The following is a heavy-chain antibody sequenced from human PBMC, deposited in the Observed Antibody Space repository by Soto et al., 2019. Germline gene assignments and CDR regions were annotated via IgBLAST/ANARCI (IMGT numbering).Heavy chain of an antibody. J-gene: IGHJ4*02. CDR3: ARDVPSHIVVLPAALDY. CDR2: ISGTGDST. CDR1: GFTFSNYA. Sequence: GGSLRLSCAASGFTFSNYAMSWVRQAPGKGLKWVSVISGTGDSTYYADSVKGRFTISRDNSKNTLHLQMSSLRAEDTAVYYCARDVPSHIVVLPAALDYWGQGTLVTV. D-gene: IGHD2-2*01. V-gene: IGHV3-23*01.